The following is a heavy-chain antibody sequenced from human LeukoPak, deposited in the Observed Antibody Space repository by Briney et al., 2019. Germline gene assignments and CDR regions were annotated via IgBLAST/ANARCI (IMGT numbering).Heavy chain of an antibody. J-gene: IGHJ3*02. CDR1: GFTFSSYS. CDR3: ARDRHPTYYYDSSGYFGVGDAFDI. D-gene: IGHD3-22*01. Sequence: GGSLRPSCAASGFTFSSYSMNWVRQAPGKGLEWVSSISSSSSYIYYADSVKGRFTISRDNAKNSLYLQMNSLRAEDTAVYYCARDRHPTYYYDSSGYFGVGDAFDIWGQGTMVTVSS. CDR2: ISSSSSYI. V-gene: IGHV3-21*01.